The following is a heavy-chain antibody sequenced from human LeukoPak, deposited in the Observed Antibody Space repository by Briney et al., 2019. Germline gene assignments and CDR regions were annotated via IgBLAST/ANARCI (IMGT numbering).Heavy chain of an antibody. Sequence: SETLSLTCTVSVGSISSGGYYWSWIRQHPGKGLEWIGYIYYSGSTYYNPSLKSRVTISVDTSKNQFSLKLSSVTAADTAVYYCARTRGPGQDWFDPWGQGTLVTVSS. CDR3: ARTRGPGQDWFDP. CDR1: VGSISSGGYY. CDR2: IYYSGST. J-gene: IGHJ5*02. V-gene: IGHV4-31*03. D-gene: IGHD2-15*01.